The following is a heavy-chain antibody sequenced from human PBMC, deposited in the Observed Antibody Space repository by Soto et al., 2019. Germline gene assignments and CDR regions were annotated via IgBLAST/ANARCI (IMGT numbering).Heavy chain of an antibody. CDR3: ARELDSSSSGLYYYYGMDV. Sequence: GASVKVSCKASGYTFTSYAMHWVRQAPGQRLEWKGWINAGNGNTKYSQKFQGRVTITRDTSASTAYMELSSLRSEDTAVYYCARELDSSSSGLYYYYGMDVWGQGTTVTVSS. V-gene: IGHV1-3*01. J-gene: IGHJ6*02. D-gene: IGHD6-6*01. CDR1: GYTFTSYA. CDR2: INAGNGNT.